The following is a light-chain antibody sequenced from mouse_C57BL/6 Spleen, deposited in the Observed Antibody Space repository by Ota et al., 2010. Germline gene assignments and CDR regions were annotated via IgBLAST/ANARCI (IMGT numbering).Light chain of an antibody. CDR1: QDVGTA. CDR3: QQYSSYPLT. Sequence: DIVMTQSHKFMSTSVGDRVSITCKASQDVGTAVAWYQQKPGQSPKLLIYRASTRHTGVPDRFTGSGSGTDFTLTISNVQSEDLADYFCQQYSSYPLTFGAGTKLELK. J-gene: IGKJ5*01. CDR2: RAS. V-gene: IGKV6-23*01.